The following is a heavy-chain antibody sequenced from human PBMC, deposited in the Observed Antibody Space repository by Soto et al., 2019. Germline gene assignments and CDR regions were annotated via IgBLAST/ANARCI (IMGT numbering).Heavy chain of an antibody. D-gene: IGHD3-3*01. V-gene: IGHV3-30*18. J-gene: IGHJ4*02. Sequence: PGGSLRLSCAASGFAFSSSGMHWVRQAPGKGLEWVAVISHDGSDKDYADSVKGRFTISRDNSKSTLYLQMNSLRAEDTAVYYCAKDRSGSWTLDYWGQGTQVTVSS. CDR2: ISHDGSDK. CDR3: AKDRSGSWTLDY. CDR1: GFAFSSSG.